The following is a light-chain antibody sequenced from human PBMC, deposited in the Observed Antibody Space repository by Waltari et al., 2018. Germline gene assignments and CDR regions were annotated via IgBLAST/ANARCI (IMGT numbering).Light chain of an antibody. Sequence: EIVLTQSPGTLSLSPGERATLSCRASQSVSSSYLAWYQQKPGQAPRLLIYGASSRATGMPDRFSGSGSGTDFTLTISRLEPEDFAVYYCQQYGSSPDTVGGGTKVEIK. CDR1: QSVSSSY. CDR2: GAS. J-gene: IGKJ4*01. CDR3: QQYGSSPDT. V-gene: IGKV3-20*01.